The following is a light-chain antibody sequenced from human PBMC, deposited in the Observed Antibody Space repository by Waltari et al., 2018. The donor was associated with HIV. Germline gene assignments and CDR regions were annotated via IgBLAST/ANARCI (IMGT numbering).Light chain of an antibody. CDR1: SGHSSYT. Sequence: QLMLTQSPSASASLGASVKLTCTLSSGHSSYTIAWHQQQPEKGPRYLMKVNSDGSHSKGDGIPDRFSGSSSGAERYLIISSLQSEDEADYYCQTWATGIRVFGGGTKLTVL. J-gene: IGLJ3*02. CDR2: VNSDGSH. CDR3: QTWATGIRV. V-gene: IGLV4-69*01.